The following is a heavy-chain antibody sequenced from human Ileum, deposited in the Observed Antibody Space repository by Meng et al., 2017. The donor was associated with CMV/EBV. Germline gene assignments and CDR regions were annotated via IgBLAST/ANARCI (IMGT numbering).Heavy chain of an antibody. CDR1: GFSLTTDGVA. Sequence: HITLRESGPALVKPTQTLTLTCTFSGFSLTTDGVAVGWIRQPPGKALEWLALIYWNDVEYYSPSLKSRLTITKDTSKDQVVLTMANMDPVDTGTYYCIYGVAIFWGQGTLVTVSS. V-gene: IGHV2-5*04. D-gene: IGHD2-15*01. J-gene: IGHJ4*02. CDR2: IYWNDVE. CDR3: IYGVAIF.